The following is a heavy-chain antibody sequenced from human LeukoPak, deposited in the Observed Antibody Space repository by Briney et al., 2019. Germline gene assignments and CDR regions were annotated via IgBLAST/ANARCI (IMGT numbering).Heavy chain of an antibody. CDR1: GYSISSGYY. CDR3: ARQDIVVVPAARFGWFDP. V-gene: IGHV4-38-2*02. D-gene: IGHD2-2*01. Sequence: SETLSLTCTVSGYSISSGYYWGWIRQPPGKGLEWIGSIYHSGSTYYNPSLKSRVTISVDTSKNQFSLKLSSVTAADTAVYYCARQDIVVVPAARFGWFDPWGQGTLVTVSS. J-gene: IGHJ5*02. CDR2: IYHSGST.